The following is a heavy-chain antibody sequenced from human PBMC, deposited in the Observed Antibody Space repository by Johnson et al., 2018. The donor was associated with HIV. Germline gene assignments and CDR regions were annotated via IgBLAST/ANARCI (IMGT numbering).Heavy chain of an antibody. CDR1: GFRFSTYA. D-gene: IGHD2-15*01. J-gene: IGHJ3*02. CDR2: ISDDGNNK. CDR3: AKAGGGGSYLDI. Sequence: QMQLVESGGGVVQPGRSLRLSCAASGFRFSTYALHWVRQTPGKGLEWVALISDDGNNKYYADSVKGRFTISRDNSKNTLYLQMNSLRVEDTAMYYCAKAGGGGSYLDIWGQGTMVTVSS. V-gene: IGHV3-30-3*01.